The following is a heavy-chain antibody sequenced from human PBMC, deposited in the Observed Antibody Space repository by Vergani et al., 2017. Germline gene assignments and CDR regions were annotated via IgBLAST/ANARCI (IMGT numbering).Heavy chain of an antibody. CDR2: IKSTFDRGTT. Sequence: EVQLVESGGGIVKPGGSLRLSCVASGFSFRNAWMNWVRRTPGKGLEWVGRIKSTFDRGTTDYAAAVKGRCTISRDDSKNTLFLQMNGLKTEDIGVYYCTTDHRYCSDGSCYWLRDHHYYGMDVWGQGTTVTVSS. CDR1: GFSFRNAW. V-gene: IGHV3-15*07. J-gene: IGHJ6*02. D-gene: IGHD2-15*01. CDR3: TTDHRYCSDGSCYWLRDHHYYGMDV.